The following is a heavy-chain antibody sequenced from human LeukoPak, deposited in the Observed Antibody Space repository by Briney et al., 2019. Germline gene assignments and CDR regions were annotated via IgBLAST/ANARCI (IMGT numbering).Heavy chain of an antibody. CDR2: ISAYNSNT. CDR3: ARDGYFDS. CDR1: GYTFTNYN. Sequence: ASVKVSCKASGYTFTNYNIAWVRQAPGQGLEWVGWISAYNSNTKYAQKLQGRVTMTTDTSTSTAYMELRSLRFDDTAIYYCARDGYFDSWSQGTLVTVSS. V-gene: IGHV1-18*01. J-gene: IGHJ4*02.